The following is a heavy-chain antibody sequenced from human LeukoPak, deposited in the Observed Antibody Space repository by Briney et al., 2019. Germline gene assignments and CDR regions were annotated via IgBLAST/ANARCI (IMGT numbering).Heavy chain of an antibody. CDR1: GGSFSGYY. CDR3: ASIKSELSH. J-gene: IGHJ1*01. Sequence: SETLSLTCAVYGGSFSGYYWSWIRQPPGKGLEWIGEINHSGSTNYNPSLKSRVTISVDTSKNQFSLKLSSVTAADTAVYYCASIKSELSHWGQGTLVTVSS. D-gene: IGHD1-26*01. CDR2: INHSGST. V-gene: IGHV4-34*01.